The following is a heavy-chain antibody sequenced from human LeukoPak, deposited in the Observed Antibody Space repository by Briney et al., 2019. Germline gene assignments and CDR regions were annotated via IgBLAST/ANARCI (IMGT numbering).Heavy chain of an antibody. V-gene: IGHV3-23*01. D-gene: IGHD1-1*01. CDR2: ISGSGDIT. CDR1: GFTFSSYA. Sequence: TGGSLRLSCAASGFTFSSYAMSWVRQAPGKGLEWVSEISGSGDITFYPDSVKGRFTISRDNSKGTLYMQMNSLRVEDTAVYYCAKELQGDRTFEYWGQGTLVTVSS. CDR3: AKELQGDRTFEY. J-gene: IGHJ4*02.